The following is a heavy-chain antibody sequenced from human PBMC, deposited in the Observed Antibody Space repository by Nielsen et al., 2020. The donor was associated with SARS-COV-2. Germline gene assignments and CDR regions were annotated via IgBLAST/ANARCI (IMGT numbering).Heavy chain of an antibody. Sequence: GESLKISCAASGFTFSSYGMHWVRQAPGKGLEWVAVISYDGSNKYYADSVKGRFTISRDNSKNTPYLQMNSLRAEDTAVYYCAKDFYYGMDVWGQGTTVTVSS. CDR3: AKDFYYGMDV. V-gene: IGHV3-30*18. CDR1: GFTFSSYG. CDR2: ISYDGSNK. J-gene: IGHJ6*02.